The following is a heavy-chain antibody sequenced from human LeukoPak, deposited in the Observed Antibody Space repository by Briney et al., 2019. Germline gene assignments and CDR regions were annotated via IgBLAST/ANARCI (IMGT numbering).Heavy chain of an antibody. Sequence: SETLSLTCAVYGGSFSGYYCSWIRQPPGKGLEWIGEINHSGSTNYNPSLKSRVTISLDTSKNQFSLKLSSVTAADTAVYYCAELGITMIGGVWGKGTTVTISS. D-gene: IGHD3-10*02. J-gene: IGHJ6*04. CDR1: GGSFSGYY. CDR2: INHSGST. CDR3: AELGITMIGGV. V-gene: IGHV4-34*01.